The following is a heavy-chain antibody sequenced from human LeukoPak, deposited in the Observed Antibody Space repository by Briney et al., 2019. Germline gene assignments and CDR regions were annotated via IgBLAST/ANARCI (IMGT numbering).Heavy chain of an antibody. CDR2: IYYSGST. V-gene: IGHV4-59*01. Sequence: KSSETLSLTCTVSGDSISSYYWSWIRQPPGKGLEWIGYIYYSGSTNYNPSLKSRVTISVDTSKNQFSLKLSSVTAADTAVYYCARGGGSSSWYTYYYYYYMDVWGKGTTVTVSS. J-gene: IGHJ6*03. CDR3: ARGGGSSSWYTYYYYYYMDV. CDR1: GDSISSYY. D-gene: IGHD6-13*01.